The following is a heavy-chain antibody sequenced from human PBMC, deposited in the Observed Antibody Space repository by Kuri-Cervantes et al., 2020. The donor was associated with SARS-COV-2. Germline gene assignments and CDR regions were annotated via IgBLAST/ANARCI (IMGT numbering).Heavy chain of an antibody. V-gene: IGHV1-18*01. D-gene: IGHD1-26*01. J-gene: IGHJ6*02. CDR3: ARVGATYFYGMNV. CDR1: GYTFNTYG. CDR2: SSTYNGYT. Sequence: GGSLRLSCKASGYTFNTYGISWVRQAPGQGLEWMGWSSTYNGYTNYEQKFQGRVTMTTDTSTSTAYMELRSLRSDDTAVYYCARVGATYFYGMNVWGQGTTVTVSS.